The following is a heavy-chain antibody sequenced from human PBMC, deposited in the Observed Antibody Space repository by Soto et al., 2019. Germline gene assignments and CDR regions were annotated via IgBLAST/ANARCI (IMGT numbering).Heavy chain of an antibody. D-gene: IGHD6-13*01. Sequence: ASVKVSCKASGYTFTGYYMHWVRQAPGQGLEWMGWINPNSGGTNYAQKFQGWVTMTRDTSISTAYMELSRLRSDDTAVYYCARVYPGIAAAVTNYYYYSYMDVWGKGTTLTISS. V-gene: IGHV1-2*04. CDR2: INPNSGGT. CDR1: GYTFTGYY. J-gene: IGHJ6*03. CDR3: ARVYPGIAAAVTNYYYYSYMDV.